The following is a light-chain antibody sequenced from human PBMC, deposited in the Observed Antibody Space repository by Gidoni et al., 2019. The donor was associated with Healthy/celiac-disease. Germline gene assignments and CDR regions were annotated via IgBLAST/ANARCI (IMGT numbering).Light chain of an antibody. CDR3: SSYTSSSTLYVV. CDR1: SSDVGGYNY. V-gene: IGLV2-14*01. Sequence: QSALTQPASVSGSPGQSITISCTGTSSDVGGYNYVSWYQQHPGKAPKLIIYDVSNRPSGVSNRFSGSKSGNTASRTISGLQAEDEADYYCSSYTSSSTLYVVFGGGTKLTVL. J-gene: IGLJ2*01. CDR2: DVS.